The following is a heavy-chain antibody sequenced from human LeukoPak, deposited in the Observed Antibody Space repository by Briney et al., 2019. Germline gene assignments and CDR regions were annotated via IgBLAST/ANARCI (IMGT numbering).Heavy chain of an antibody. Sequence: PSETLSLNCTVSGGSISRYYWSGIRQPSGQGLELSGDIYYSGSTNYNPSLKSRVTISVDTSKNQFSLKLSSVTAADTAVYYCARDRYGSGSYYRSAGWFDPWGQGTLVTVSS. CDR3: ARDRYGSGSYYRSAGWFDP. V-gene: IGHV4-59*01. CDR2: IYYSGST. J-gene: IGHJ5*02. D-gene: IGHD3-10*01. CDR1: GGSISRYY.